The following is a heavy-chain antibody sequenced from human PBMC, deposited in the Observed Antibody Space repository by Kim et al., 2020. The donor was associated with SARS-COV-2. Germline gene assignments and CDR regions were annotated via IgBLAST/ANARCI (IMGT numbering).Heavy chain of an antibody. V-gene: IGHV3-23*01. Sequence: DSVKGRFTISRDNSKNTLYLQMNSLRAEDTAVYYCAKGGYGSGSYYHLDYWGHGTLVTVSS. D-gene: IGHD3-10*01. CDR3: AKGGYGSGSYYHLDY. J-gene: IGHJ4*01.